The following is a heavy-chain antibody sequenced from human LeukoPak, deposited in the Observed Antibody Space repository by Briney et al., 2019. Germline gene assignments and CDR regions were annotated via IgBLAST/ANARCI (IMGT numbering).Heavy chain of an antibody. Sequence: GGSLRLSCVVSGITLINYGMSWVRQAPGKGLEWVAGISDRGGSTNYADSVKGRFTISRDNPKNTLYLQMNSLRSEDTAVYFCAKRGVVIRAVLVVGFHKEAYYFDSWGQGALVTVSS. CDR3: AKRGVVIRAVLVVGFHKEAYYFDS. CDR2: ISDRGGST. CDR1: GITLINYG. J-gene: IGHJ4*02. V-gene: IGHV3-23*01. D-gene: IGHD2-15*01.